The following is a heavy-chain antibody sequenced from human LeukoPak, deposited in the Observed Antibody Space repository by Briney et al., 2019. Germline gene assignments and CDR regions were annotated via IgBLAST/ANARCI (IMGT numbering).Heavy chain of an antibody. J-gene: IGHJ6*02. CDR3: ARSGPAASVWVYYYYGMDV. D-gene: IGHD6-13*01. V-gene: IGHV3-11*01. CDR2: ISSSGSTI. CDR1: GFTFSDYY. Sequence: GGSLRLSCAASGFTFSDYYMSWIPQAPGKGLEWGSYISSSGSTIYYADSVKGRFTISRDNAKNSLYLQMNSLRAEDTAVYYCARSGPAASVWVYYYYGMDVWGQGTTVTVSS.